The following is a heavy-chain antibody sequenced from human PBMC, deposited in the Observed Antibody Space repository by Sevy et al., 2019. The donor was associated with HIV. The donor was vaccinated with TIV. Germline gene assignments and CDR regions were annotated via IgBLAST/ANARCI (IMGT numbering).Heavy chain of an antibody. V-gene: IGHV3-48*01. J-gene: IGHJ4*02. CDR2: ISSSRGTI. CDR3: ARDDHWAFDY. CDR1: GFSFSSYS. Sequence: GGSPRLSCVTSGFSFSSYSMNWVRQAPGKGLEWVSYISSSRGTIRYADSVKGRLTISRDNAKNSLFLQMNSLRAEDTAVYYCARDDHWAFDYWGQGALVTVSS. D-gene: IGHD7-27*01.